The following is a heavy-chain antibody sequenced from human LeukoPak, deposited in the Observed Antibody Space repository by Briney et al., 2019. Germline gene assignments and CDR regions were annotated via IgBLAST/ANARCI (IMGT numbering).Heavy chain of an antibody. J-gene: IGHJ5*02. CDR1: GYPFSSYD. Sequence: ASVKLSCKASGYPFSSYDLNWVRQALGQRLEWMGRMNVKSGTADYAPKFQGRVTMTRNTSISTAYMELSSLRPEDTAVYYCARLPGYFGASWGQGTLVTVSS. D-gene: IGHD4/OR15-4a*01. CDR3: ARLPGYFGAS. V-gene: IGHV1-8*01. CDR2: MNVKSGTA.